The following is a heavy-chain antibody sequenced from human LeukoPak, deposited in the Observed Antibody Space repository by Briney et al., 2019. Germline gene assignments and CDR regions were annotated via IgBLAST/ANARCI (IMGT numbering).Heavy chain of an antibody. CDR3: YSGSYYVADSDY. Sequence: ASVKVFCRASGHTFSSYAISGVRQARGQGREWMGGVISLFGTAIYAQKFEDRVTDTADESKRTAYMELSSLRSGDAAVYYCYSGSYYVADSDYWGQGTLVTVSS. J-gene: IGHJ4*02. V-gene: IGHV1-69*01. D-gene: IGHD1-26*01. CDR2: VISLFGTA. CDR1: GHTFSSYA.